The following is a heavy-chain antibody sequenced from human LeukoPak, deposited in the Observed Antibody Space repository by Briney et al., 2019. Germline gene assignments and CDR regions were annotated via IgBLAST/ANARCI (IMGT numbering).Heavy chain of an antibody. V-gene: IGHV3-23*01. CDR1: GFTFSSYA. CDR2: ISGSGGST. D-gene: IGHD6-19*01. Sequence: GGTLRLSCAASGFTFSSYAMSWVRQAPGKGLEWVSAISGSGGSTYYADSVKGRFTISRDNSKNTLYLQMNSLRAEDTAVYYCAKGINSGWYFDYWGQGTLVTVSS. CDR3: AKGINSGWYFDY. J-gene: IGHJ4*02.